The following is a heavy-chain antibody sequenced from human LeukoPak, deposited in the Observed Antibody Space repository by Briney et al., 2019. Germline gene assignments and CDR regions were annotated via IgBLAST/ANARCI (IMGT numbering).Heavy chain of an antibody. CDR1: GYAFNDYN. CDR3: ARGFFRVGSCIPAS. D-gene: IGHD2-15*01. CDR2: INPKTGGT. V-gene: IGHV1-2*02. J-gene: IGHJ5*01. Sequence: GASVKVSCKPSGYAFNDYNVYWVRQAPEQGLEWMGWINPKTGGTVYAQRFQGRVTMTRDTSLRTAYMVLSRLRHDDKPVHSIARGFFRVGSCIPASWGKERWSPSPQ.